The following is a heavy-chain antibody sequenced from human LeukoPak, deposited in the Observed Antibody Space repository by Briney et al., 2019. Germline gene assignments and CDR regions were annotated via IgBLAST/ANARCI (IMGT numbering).Heavy chain of an antibody. Sequence: GGSLRLAWAGSGFTLGRYSMNWVRPAAGKGLEWVSSISSSSSYIYYAGSGKGRFTISRDNAKNSLYLQMNSLRAEDTAVYYCARAPRGSYFGLDYWGQGTLVTVSS. J-gene: IGHJ4*02. D-gene: IGHD1-26*01. V-gene: IGHV3-21*01. CDR3: ARAPRGSYFGLDY. CDR1: GFTLGRYS. CDR2: ISSSSSYI.